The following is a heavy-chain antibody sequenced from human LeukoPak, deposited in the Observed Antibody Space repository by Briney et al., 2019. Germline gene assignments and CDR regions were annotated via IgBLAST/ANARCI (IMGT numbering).Heavy chain of an antibody. Sequence: PGGALRLSCAASGFTFSSYGMSWVRQAPGKGLEWVSAISGSGGSTYYADSVKGRFTISRDNSKNTLYLQMNSLRAEDTAVYYCAKGNTYYDILTGYSDLPYFDYWGQGTLVTVSS. CDR1: GFTFSSYG. CDR2: ISGSGGST. J-gene: IGHJ4*02. D-gene: IGHD3-9*01. V-gene: IGHV3-23*01. CDR3: AKGNTYYDILTGYSDLPYFDY.